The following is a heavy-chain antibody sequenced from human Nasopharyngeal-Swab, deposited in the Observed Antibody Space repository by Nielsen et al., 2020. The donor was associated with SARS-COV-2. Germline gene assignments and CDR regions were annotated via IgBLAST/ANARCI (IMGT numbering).Heavy chain of an antibody. CDR2: IYTSGST. J-gene: IGHJ5*02. CDR1: GGSISSYY. V-gene: IGHV4-4*07. Sequence: SETLSPTCTVSGGSISSYYWSWIRQPAGKGLEWIGRIYTSGSTNYNPSLKSRVTMSVDTSKNQFSLKLSSVTAADTAVYYCARDYDYYDSSGNSNWFDPWGQGTLVTVSS. D-gene: IGHD3-22*01. CDR3: ARDYDYYDSSGNSNWFDP.